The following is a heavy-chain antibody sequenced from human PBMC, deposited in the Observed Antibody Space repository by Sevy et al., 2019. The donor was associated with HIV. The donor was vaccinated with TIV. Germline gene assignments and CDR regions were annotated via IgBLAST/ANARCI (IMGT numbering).Heavy chain of an antibody. CDR1: GFTFISFT. J-gene: IGHJ3*02. CDR2: ISNSPSYI. Sequence: GGYLSLSCAASGFTFISFTMNWVRQAPGKGLEWVSSISNSPSYIYYADSVKGRFTISRDNAKNALYLQMDSLRVEDAAVYYCARRGGLTDEGFDIWGQGTMVTVSS. CDR3: ARRGGLTDEGFDI. V-gene: IGHV3-21*01. D-gene: IGHD3-16*01.